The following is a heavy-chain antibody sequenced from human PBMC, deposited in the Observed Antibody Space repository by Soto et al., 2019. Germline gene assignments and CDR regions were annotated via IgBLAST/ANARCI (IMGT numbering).Heavy chain of an antibody. CDR1: GGTFSSYA. CDR3: ARGYYNGRWFDP. CDR2: IIPIFGTA. Sequence: ASVKVSCKASGGTFSSYAISWVRQAPGQGLEWMGGIIPIFGTANYAQKFQGRVTITADESTSTAYMELSSLRSEDTAVYYCARGYYNGRWFDPWGQGTLVTVSS. D-gene: IGHD3-10*01. J-gene: IGHJ5*02. V-gene: IGHV1-69*13.